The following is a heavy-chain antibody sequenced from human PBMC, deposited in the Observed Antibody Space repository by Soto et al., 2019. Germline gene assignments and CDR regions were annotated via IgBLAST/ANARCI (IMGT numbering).Heavy chain of an antibody. J-gene: IGHJ4*02. Sequence: SETLYLTCAVSGGSISTSNWWSWVRQPPGKGLEGIGEVYRTRSTNYNPSLERRLTISVNKSKNQFSLKLTPVTAADTAVYYYARARATIAAAAIFDCWGQGTLVTVSS. CDR1: GGSISTSNW. CDR2: VYRTRST. D-gene: IGHD6-13*01. V-gene: IGHV4-4*02. CDR3: ARARATIAAAAIFDC.